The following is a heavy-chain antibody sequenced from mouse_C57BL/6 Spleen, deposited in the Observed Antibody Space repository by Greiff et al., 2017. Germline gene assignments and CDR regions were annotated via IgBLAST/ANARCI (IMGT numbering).Heavy chain of an antibody. CDR3: ARSEDSSGYTWFAY. CDR2: IDPSDSYT. Sequence: QVQLQQPGAELVMPGASVKLSCKASGYTFTSYWMHWVKQRPGQGLEWIGEIDPSDSYTNYNQKFKGKSTLTVDKSSSTAYMQLSSLTSEDSAVYYCARSEDSSGYTWFAYWGQGTLVTVSA. D-gene: IGHD3-2*02. CDR1: GYTFTSYW. J-gene: IGHJ3*01. V-gene: IGHV1-69*01.